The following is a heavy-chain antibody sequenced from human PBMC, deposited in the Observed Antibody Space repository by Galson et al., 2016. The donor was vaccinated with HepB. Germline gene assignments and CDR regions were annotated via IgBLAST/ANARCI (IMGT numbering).Heavy chain of an antibody. V-gene: IGHV5-51*01. J-gene: IGHJ1*01. CDR1: GYNFTNYW. D-gene: IGHD6-13*01. CDR2: IYPGDSDT. Sequence: QSGAEVKKSGESLKISCKGSGYNFTNYWIGWMRQMPGKGLEWMGIIYPGDSDTRYSLSFQGQVTISADKSINTAYLQWNSLKASDTAMYYCARGSNSSWYHAEYFQRWGQGTLVTVSS. CDR3: ARGSNSSWYHAEYFQR.